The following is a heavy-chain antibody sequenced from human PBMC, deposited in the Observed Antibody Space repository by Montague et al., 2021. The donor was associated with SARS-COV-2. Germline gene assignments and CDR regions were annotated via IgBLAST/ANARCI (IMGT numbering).Heavy chain of an antibody. D-gene: IGHD4-17*01. V-gene: IGHV6-1*01. J-gene: IGHJ4*02. CDR3: VRDTGSAQAGFDA. Sequence: CAISGDSVWSNTAAWNWIRQSPSGGLEWLGRTNYGSKWTSDYATSVEGRISIDPDTSKNQFFLHLSSVTPEDTGVYYCVRDTGSAQAGFDAWGQGTLVTVSS. CDR1: GDSVWSNTAA. CDR2: TNYGSKWTS.